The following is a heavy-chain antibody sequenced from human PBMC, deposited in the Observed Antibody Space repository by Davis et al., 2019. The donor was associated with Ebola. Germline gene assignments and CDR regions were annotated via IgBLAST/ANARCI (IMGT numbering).Heavy chain of an antibody. CDR3: AREYCGGDCYPSTWDY. D-gene: IGHD2-21*02. CDR2: INHSGST. Sequence: SETLSLTCAVYGGSFSGYYWSWIRQPPGKGLEWIGEINHSGSTNYNPSLKSRVTISVDTSKNQFSLKLSSVTAADTAVYYCAREYCGGDCYPSTWDYWGQGTLVTVSS. CDR1: GGSFSGYY. V-gene: IGHV4-34*01. J-gene: IGHJ4*02.